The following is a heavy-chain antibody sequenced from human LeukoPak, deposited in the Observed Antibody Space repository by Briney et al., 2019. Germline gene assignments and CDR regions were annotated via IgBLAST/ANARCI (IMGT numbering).Heavy chain of an antibody. CDR1: GYSISSGYY. Sequence: SETLSLTCTVSGYSISSGYYWGWIRQPPGRGLEWIASIYYRGSTHYNPSLASLKSRVTISGDTSKDQFSLKLSSVTAADTAVYYCARYREVGATVDYWGQGTLVTVSS. CDR2: IYYRGST. CDR3: ARYREVGATVDY. V-gene: IGHV4-38-2*02. D-gene: IGHD1-26*01. J-gene: IGHJ4*02.